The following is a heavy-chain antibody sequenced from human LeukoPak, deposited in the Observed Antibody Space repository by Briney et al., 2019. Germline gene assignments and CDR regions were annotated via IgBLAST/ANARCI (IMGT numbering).Heavy chain of an antibody. Sequence: GGALRLSCAAPGFTFSSYAMSSVRQAPGKGLELVSAISGSGGSTYYADSVKGRFTISRDNSKNTLYLQMNSLRAEDTAVYYCPTETGYWGQGTLVTVSS. D-gene: IGHD3-9*01. J-gene: IGHJ4*02. CDR3: PTETGY. V-gene: IGHV3-23*01. CDR1: GFTFSSYA. CDR2: ISGSGGST.